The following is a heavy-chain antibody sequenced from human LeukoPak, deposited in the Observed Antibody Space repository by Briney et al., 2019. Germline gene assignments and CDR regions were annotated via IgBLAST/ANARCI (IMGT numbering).Heavy chain of an antibody. CDR1: GLTFSSYG. CDR2: ITGGGTTT. V-gene: IGHV3-23*01. J-gene: IGHJ4*02. CDR3: AKMQGYDY. D-gene: IGHD5-12*01. Sequence: GGSLRLSCEASGLTFSSYGMSWVRQAPGKGLQWVSAITGGGTTTYYADSVKGRFTISRDNSKNMLYLQMSSLRAEDTAVYYCAKMQGYDYWGQGTLVPVSS.